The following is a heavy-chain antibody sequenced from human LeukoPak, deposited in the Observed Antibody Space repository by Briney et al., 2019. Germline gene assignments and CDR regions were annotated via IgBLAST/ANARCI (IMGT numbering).Heavy chain of an antibody. CDR2: ITGTGYST. CDR1: AFTFNTYT. J-gene: IGHJ4*02. CDR3: AKGFRYFDY. Sequence: GGSLRLSCAASAFTFNTYTTTWVRQAPGKGLEWVSAITGTGYSTYYADSVKGRFTISRDNSKNTLYLQMNSLRAGDTAIYYCAKGFRYFDYWGQGTLVTVSS. V-gene: IGHV3-23*01.